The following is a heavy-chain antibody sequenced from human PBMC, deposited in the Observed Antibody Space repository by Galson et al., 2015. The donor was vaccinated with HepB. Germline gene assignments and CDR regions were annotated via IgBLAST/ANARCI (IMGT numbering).Heavy chain of an antibody. CDR2: IYYSGST. D-gene: IGHD5-24*01. V-gene: IGHV4-59*01. Sequence: SETLSLTCTVSGGSISSYYWSWIRQPPGKGLEWIGYIYYSGSTNYNPSLKSRVTISVDTSKNQFSLKLSSVTAADTAVYYCARGGLWRWLQLGWFDPWGQGTLVTVSS. CDR3: ARGGLWRWLQLGWFDP. CDR1: GGSISSYY. J-gene: IGHJ5*02.